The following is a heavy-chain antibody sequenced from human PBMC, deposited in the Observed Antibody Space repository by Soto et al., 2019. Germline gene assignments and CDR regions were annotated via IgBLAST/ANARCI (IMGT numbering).Heavy chain of an antibody. CDR2: IWYDGSNK. Sequence: QVQLVESGGGVVQPGRSLRLSCAASGFTFSSYGMHWVRQAPGKGLEWVAVIWYDGSNKYYADSVKGRFTISRENSKNTLYLQMNSLRAEDTAVYYCARDGGEPGIAAVDWGQGTLVTVSS. CDR1: GFTFSSYG. V-gene: IGHV3-33*01. J-gene: IGHJ4*02. CDR3: ARDGGEPGIAAVD. D-gene: IGHD6-13*01.